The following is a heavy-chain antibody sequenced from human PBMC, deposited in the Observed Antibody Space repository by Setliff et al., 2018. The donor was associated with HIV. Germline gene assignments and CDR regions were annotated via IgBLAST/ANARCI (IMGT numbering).Heavy chain of an antibody. J-gene: IGHJ6*02. D-gene: IGHD3-3*01. CDR1: GFAFSDFS. CDR2: ISFDGSHK. CDR3: AKSRTIYGEVIIQWAYMDV. V-gene: IGHV3-30*04. Sequence: GGSLRLSCVASGFAFSDFSMFWARQAPGKGLEWVAVISFDGSHKYYAYSLKGRFTISRDNSINTIYLQMNSLRTEDTAVYYCAKSRTIYGEVIIQWAYMDVWGQGTTVTVSS.